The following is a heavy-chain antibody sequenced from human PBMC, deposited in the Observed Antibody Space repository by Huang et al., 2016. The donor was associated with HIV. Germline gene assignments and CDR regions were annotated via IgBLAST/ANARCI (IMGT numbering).Heavy chain of an antibody. D-gene: IGHD2-21*02. CDR1: GYSFTNYW. V-gene: IGHV5-51*03. CDR3: ARSEVLVTAVPFDH. J-gene: IGHJ4*02. CDR2: IYPADSDT. Sequence: EVQLVQSEAEVKKPGESLKISCRGSGYSFTNYWIGWVRQRPGEGLEWMGFIYPADSDTRYSPSFQGQVTCSADKSTRTAYLQWSSLQASDTAIYYCARSEVLVTAVPFDHWGQGTLVTVSS.